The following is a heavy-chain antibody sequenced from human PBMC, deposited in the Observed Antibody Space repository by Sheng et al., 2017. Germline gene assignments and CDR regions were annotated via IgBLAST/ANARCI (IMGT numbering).Heavy chain of an antibody. V-gene: IGHV4-59*01. CDR3: ARGGDGYNYYFDY. CDR1: GGSISSYY. D-gene: IGHD5-12*01. Sequence: QVQLQESGPGLVKPSETLSLTCTVSGGSISSYYWSWIRQPPGKGLEWIGYIYYSGSTNYNPSLKSRVTISVDTSKNQFSLKLSSVTAADTAVYYCARGGDGYNYYFDYWGQGTLVTVSS. J-gene: IGHJ4*02. CDR2: IYYSGST.